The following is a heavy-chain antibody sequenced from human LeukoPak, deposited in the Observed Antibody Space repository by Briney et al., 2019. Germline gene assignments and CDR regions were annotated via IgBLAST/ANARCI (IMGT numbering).Heavy chain of an antibody. CDR2: ISSSGRTI. J-gene: IGHJ5*02. Sequence: PGGSLRLSCAASGFTFSSYEMNWVRQAPGKGVEWVSYISSSGRTIYYADSVKGLSTISRDNAKNSLYLQMNSLRAADTAVYYCARDSLPYDYVWWSYRFFDPWGQGTLVTVSS. D-gene: IGHD3-16*02. CDR1: GFTFSSYE. V-gene: IGHV3-48*03. CDR3: ARDSLPYDYVWWSYRFFDP.